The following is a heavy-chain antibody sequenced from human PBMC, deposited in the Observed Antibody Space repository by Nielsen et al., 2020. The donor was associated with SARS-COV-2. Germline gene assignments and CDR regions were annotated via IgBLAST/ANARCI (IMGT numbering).Heavy chain of an antibody. J-gene: IGHJ6*02. V-gene: IGHV1-8*01. CDR2: MNPNSGNT. CDR3: ARAPSDFYGMDV. CDR1: GYTFTSYD. Sequence: ASVKVSCKASGYTFTSYDINWVRQATGQGLEWMGWMNPNSGNTGYAQKFQGRVTMTEDTSTDTAYMELSSLRSEDTAVYYCARAPSDFYGMDVWGQGTTVTVSS.